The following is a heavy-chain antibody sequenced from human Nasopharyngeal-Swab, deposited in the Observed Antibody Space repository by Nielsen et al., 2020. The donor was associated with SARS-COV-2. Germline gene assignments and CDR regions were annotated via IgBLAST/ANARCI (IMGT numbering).Heavy chain of an antibody. CDR3: AKDQYYDILTGPGDAFDI. CDR2: ISWNSGSI. D-gene: IGHD3-9*01. CDR1: GFTFDGYA. V-gene: IGHV3-9*01. Sequence: GGSLRLSCAASGFTFDGYAMHWVRQAPGKGLEWVSGISWNSGSIGYADSVKGRFTISRDNAKNSLYLQMNSLRAEDTALYYCAKDQYYDILTGPGDAFDIWGQGTMVTVSS. J-gene: IGHJ3*02.